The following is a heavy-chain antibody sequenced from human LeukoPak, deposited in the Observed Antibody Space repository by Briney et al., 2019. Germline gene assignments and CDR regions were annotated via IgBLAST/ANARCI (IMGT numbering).Heavy chain of an antibody. CDR3: ARDYQGYGDPYYFDY. CDR2: ISSSSSYI. CDR1: GFTFSSYS. J-gene: IGHJ4*02. Sequence: GGSLRLSWAASGFTFSSYSMSWVRQAPGKGLEWVSSISSSSSYIYYADSVKGRFTISRDNAKNSLYLQMNSLRAEYTAVYYCARDYQGYGDPYYFDYWGQGTLVTVSS. V-gene: IGHV3-21*01. D-gene: IGHD4-17*01.